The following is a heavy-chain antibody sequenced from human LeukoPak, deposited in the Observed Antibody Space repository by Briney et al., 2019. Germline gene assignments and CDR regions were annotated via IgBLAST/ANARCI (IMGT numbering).Heavy chain of an antibody. CDR2: INHSGST. CDR3: AREDSGSSPRGAFDI. Sequence: PSETLSLTCAVYGGSFSGYYWSWIRQPPGKGLEWIGEINHSGSTNYNPSLKSRVTISVDTSKNQFSLKLSSVTAADTAVYYCAREDSGSSPRGAFDIWGQGTMVTVSS. D-gene: IGHD1-26*01. J-gene: IGHJ3*02. CDR1: GGSFSGYY. V-gene: IGHV4-34*01.